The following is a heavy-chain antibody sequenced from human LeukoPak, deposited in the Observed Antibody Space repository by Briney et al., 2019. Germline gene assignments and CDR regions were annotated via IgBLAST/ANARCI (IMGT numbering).Heavy chain of an antibody. V-gene: IGHV1-18*01. D-gene: IGHD6-13*01. CDR1: GYTFTSYG. CDR2: ISAYNGNT. CDR3: ARSYTIGGAYSSRSPYFDY. J-gene: IGHJ4*02. Sequence: GASVKVSCKASGYTFTSYGISWVRQAPGQGLEWMGWISAYNGNTNYAQKLQGRVTMTTDTSTSTAYMELRSLRSDDTAVYYCARSYTIGGAYSSRSPYFDYWGQGTLVTVSS.